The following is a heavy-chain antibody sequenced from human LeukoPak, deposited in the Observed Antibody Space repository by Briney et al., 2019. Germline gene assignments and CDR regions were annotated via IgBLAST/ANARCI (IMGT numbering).Heavy chain of an antibody. CDR2: INAGNGNT. Sequence: HEASVKVSCKASGYTFTSYAMHWVRQAPGQRLEWMGWINAGNGNTKYSQKFQGRVTITRDSSASTAYMELSSLRSEDTAVYYCARVNGITMVRGVTLGYWGQGTLVTVSS. V-gene: IGHV1-3*01. CDR3: ARVNGITMVRGVTLGY. D-gene: IGHD3-10*01. J-gene: IGHJ4*02. CDR1: GYTFTSYA.